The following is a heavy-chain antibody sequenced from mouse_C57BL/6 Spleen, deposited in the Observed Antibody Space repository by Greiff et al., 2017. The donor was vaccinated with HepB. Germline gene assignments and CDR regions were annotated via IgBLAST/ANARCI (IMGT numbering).Heavy chain of an antibody. V-gene: IGHV1-52*01. Sequence: VQLQQSGAELVRPGSSVKLSCKASGYTFTSYWMHWVKQRPIQGLEWIGNIDPSDSETHYNQKFKDKATLTVDKSSSTAYMQLSSLTSEDSAVYYYARFSMVPFAYWGQGTLVTVSA. CDR3: ARFSMVPFAY. CDR2: IDPSDSET. D-gene: IGHD2-2*01. CDR1: GYTFTSYW. J-gene: IGHJ3*01.